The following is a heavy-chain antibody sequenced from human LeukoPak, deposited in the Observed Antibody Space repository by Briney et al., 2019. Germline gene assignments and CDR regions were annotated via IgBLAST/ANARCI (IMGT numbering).Heavy chain of an antibody. CDR1: GGSISSYY. J-gene: IGHJ4*02. CDR3: ARGFGERTLNFDY. Sequence: SETLSLTCTVSGGSISSYYWSWIRQPPGKGLEWIGYIYYSGSTNYNPSLKSRVTISVDTSKNQFSLKLSSVTAADTAVYYCARGFGERTLNFDYWGQGTLVTVSS. V-gene: IGHV4-59*01. D-gene: IGHD3-3*01. CDR2: IYYSGST.